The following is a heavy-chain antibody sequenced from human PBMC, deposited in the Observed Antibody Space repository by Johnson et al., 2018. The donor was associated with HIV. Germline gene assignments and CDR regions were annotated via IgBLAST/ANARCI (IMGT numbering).Heavy chain of an antibody. CDR2: ISYDGSNK. Sequence: QMQLVESGGGVVQPGRSLRLSCAASGFLFSRYAMHWVRQAPGKGLEWVAVISYDGSNKYYADSVKGPFTISRDNSKNTLDLQMNRLRAQDTAVYYCARDWEGYAFDIWGQGTMVTVSS. J-gene: IGHJ3*02. V-gene: IGHV3-30-3*01. CDR1: GFLFSRYA. CDR3: ARDWEGYAFDI. D-gene: IGHD1-26*01.